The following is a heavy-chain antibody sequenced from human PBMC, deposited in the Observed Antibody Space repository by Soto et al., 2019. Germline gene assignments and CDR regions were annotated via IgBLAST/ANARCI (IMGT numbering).Heavy chain of an antibody. CDR3: AKALGSGSYYTMAYFDY. CDR2: ISGSGGST. Sequence: GGSLRLSCAASGFTFSSYSMSWVRQAPGKGLEWVSAISGSGGSTYYADSVKGRFTISRDNSKNTLYLQMNSLRAEDTAVYYCAKALGSGSYYTMAYFDYWGQGTLVTVSS. D-gene: IGHD3-10*01. CDR1: GFTFSSYS. V-gene: IGHV3-23*01. J-gene: IGHJ4*02.